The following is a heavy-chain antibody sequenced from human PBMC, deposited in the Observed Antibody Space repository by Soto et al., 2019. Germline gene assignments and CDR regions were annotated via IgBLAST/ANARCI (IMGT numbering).Heavy chain of an antibody. V-gene: IGHV4-31*03. CDR3: AREAGSGDYFDY. CDR1: GGSISSTGYF. J-gene: IGHJ4*02. CDR2: IFYSGST. D-gene: IGHD1-26*01. Sequence: QVQLQESGPGLVKPSQTLSLTCTVSGGSISSTGYFWTWIRQHPGKGLEWIGYIFYSGSTFHNPSRKSRVTISVDTSKNQFSLELSSVTAADTAVYYCAREAGSGDYFDYGGQGTLVTVSS.